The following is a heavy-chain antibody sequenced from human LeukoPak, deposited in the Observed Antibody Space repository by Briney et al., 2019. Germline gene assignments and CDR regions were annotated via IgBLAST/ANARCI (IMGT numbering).Heavy chain of an antibody. CDR1: EFTFSTYC. J-gene: IGHJ3*01. Sequence: GSLRLSCAAPEFTFSTYCMHWVRQAPGKGLVWVSRIDSDGTNTDYADSVKGRFTISRDNAKNTLYMQMNSLRVDDTAVYYCVREASGVSSSAFDVWGQGTMVTVSS. V-gene: IGHV3-74*01. CDR3: VREASGVSSSAFDV. CDR2: IDSDGTNT. D-gene: IGHD1-26*01.